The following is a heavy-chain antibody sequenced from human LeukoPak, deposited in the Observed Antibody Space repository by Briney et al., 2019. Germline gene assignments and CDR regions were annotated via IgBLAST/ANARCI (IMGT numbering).Heavy chain of an antibody. CDR3: ARDTRSGDPAES. D-gene: IGHD2-21*02. V-gene: IGHV4-61*02. CDR2: VYTSGST. Sequence: PSETLSLTCTVSGDSIGANTYYWRWIRQPAGKGLEWIGRVYTSGSTNYNPSLKSRLTISVDTSRNQFSLTLTSVTAADTAVYYCARDTRSGDPAESWGQGTLVTVSS. J-gene: IGHJ4*02. CDR1: GDSIGANTYY.